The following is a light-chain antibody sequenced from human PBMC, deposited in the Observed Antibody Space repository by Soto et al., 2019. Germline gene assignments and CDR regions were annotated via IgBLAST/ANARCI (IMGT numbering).Light chain of an antibody. CDR2: DVT. CDR3: SSYTTSNTRQIV. Sequence: QSALTQPASVSGSPGQSITLFCTGTSSDVGGYTYVSWYQHHPGKAPKLIIYDVTNRPSGVSNPFSGSKSGNTASLTISGLQPEDEADYYCSSYTTSNTRQIVFGTGTKLTVL. V-gene: IGLV2-14*03. CDR1: SSDVGGYTY. J-gene: IGLJ1*01.